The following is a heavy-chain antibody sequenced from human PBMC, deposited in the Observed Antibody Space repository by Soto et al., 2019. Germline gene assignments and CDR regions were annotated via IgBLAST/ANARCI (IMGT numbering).Heavy chain of an antibody. CDR3: ARHPTSAGNNNWFDP. Sequence: PGESLKISCKGSGYSFTSYWISWVRQMPGKGLEWMGRIDPSDSYTNYSPSFQGHVTISADKSISTAYLQWSSLKASDTAMYYCARHPTSAGNNNWFDPWGQGTLVTVSS. J-gene: IGHJ5*02. D-gene: IGHD6-13*01. V-gene: IGHV5-10-1*01. CDR2: IDPSDSYT. CDR1: GYSFTSYW.